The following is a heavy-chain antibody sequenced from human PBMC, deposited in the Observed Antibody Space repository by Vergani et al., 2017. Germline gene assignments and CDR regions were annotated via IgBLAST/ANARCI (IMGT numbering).Heavy chain of an antibody. CDR3: AKVRFGGEVATILDY. CDR1: GFTFSSYG. V-gene: IGHV3-30*18. D-gene: IGHD5-12*01. CDR2: ISYDGSNK. Sequence: QVQLVESGGGVVQPGRSLRLSCAASGFTFSSYGMHWVRKAPGKGLEGVAVISYDGSNKYYADSVKGRFTISRDNSKKTLYLQMNSLRAEDTAVYYCAKVRFGGEVATILDYWGQGTLVTVSS. J-gene: IGHJ4*02.